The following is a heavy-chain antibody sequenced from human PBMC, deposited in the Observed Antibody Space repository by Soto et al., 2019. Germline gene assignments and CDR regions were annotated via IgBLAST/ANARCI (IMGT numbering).Heavy chain of an antibody. Sequence: SETLSLTCTVSGGSISSGGYYWSWIRQHPEKGLEWIGYIYYSGSTYYNPSLKSRLIISIDASKNQFSLRLSSVTAADTAVYYCARAAPFYYDNTGFYHFDYWGQGSLVTVSS. V-gene: IGHV4-31*03. J-gene: IGHJ4*02. CDR2: IYYSGST. CDR1: GGSISSGGYY. CDR3: ARAAPFYYDNTGFYHFDY. D-gene: IGHD3-22*01.